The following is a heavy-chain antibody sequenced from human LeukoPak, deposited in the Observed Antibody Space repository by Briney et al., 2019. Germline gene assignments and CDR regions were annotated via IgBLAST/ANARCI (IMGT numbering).Heavy chain of an antibody. CDR2: INQYGSEK. Sequence: GGSLRLSCAAYGFTFSSYWMNWVRQAPGKGLEWVANINQYGSEKYYVDSVKGRFTISRDNAKNSLYLQMNSLRAEDTAVYYCARGGGNFDYWGQGTLVTVSS. CDR3: ARGGGNFDY. V-gene: IGHV3-7*04. J-gene: IGHJ4*02. CDR1: GFTFSSYW. D-gene: IGHD3-16*01.